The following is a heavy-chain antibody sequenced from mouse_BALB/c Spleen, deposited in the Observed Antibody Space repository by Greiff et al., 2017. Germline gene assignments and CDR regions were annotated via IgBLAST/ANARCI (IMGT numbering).Heavy chain of an antibody. V-gene: IGHV2-9*02. CDR3: ARGGEVRTTPFAY. CDR1: GFSLTSYG. Sequence: QVQLQQSGPGLVAPSQSLSITCTVSGFSLTSYGVHWVRQPPGKGLEWLGVIWAGGSTNYNSALMSRLSISKDNSKSQVFLKMNSLQTDDTAMYYCARGGEVRTTPFAYWGQGTLVTVSA. J-gene: IGHJ3*01. D-gene: IGHD2-14*01. CDR2: IWAGGST.